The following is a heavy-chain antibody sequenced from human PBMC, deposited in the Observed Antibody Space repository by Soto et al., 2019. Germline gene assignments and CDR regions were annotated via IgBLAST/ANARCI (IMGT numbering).Heavy chain of an antibody. CDR1: GFTVSSNY. Sequence: GGSLRLSCAASGFTVSSNYMSWVRQAPGKGLEWVSVIYSGGSTYYADSVKGRFTISRDNSKNTLYPQMNSLRAEDTAVYYCARDRITMVRGVLLNYYGMDVWGQGTTVTAP. J-gene: IGHJ6*02. CDR2: IYSGGST. D-gene: IGHD3-10*01. CDR3: ARDRITMVRGVLLNYYGMDV. V-gene: IGHV3-53*01.